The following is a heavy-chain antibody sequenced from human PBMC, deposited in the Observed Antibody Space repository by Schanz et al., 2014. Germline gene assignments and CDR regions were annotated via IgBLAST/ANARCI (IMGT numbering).Heavy chain of an antibody. D-gene: IGHD1-1*01. V-gene: IGHV3-30*03. Sequence: SCEASGFTFSSYSMNWVRQAPDKGLEWVAVISYDGNKKYYIESVKGRFTVSRDNSKNTLYLQMNSLRDEDTAVYYCARGGRTGWSPSRFDPWGQGTLVNVYS. J-gene: IGHJ5*02. CDR1: GFTFSSYS. CDR2: ISYDGNKK. CDR3: ARGGRTGWSPSRFDP.